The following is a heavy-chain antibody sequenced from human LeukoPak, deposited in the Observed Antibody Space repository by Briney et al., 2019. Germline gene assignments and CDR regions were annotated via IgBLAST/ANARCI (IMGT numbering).Heavy chain of an antibody. CDR1: GFTVSSNY. J-gene: IGHJ4*02. Sequence: GGSLRLSCAVSGFTVSSNYMSWVRQAPGKGLEWISSISSSSSYIYYADSVKGRFTISRDNAKNSLYLQMNSLRAEDTAVYYCARDRGYDYVWGSYRYTDPFDYWGQGTLVTVSS. V-gene: IGHV3-21*01. CDR3: ARDRGYDYVWGSYRYTDPFDY. CDR2: ISSSSSYI. D-gene: IGHD3-16*02.